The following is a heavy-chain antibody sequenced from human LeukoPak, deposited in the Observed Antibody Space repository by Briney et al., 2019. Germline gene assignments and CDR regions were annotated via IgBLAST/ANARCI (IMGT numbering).Heavy chain of an antibody. CDR2: IYHSGST. D-gene: IGHD1-26*01. J-gene: IGHJ4*02. V-gene: IGHV4-4*02. CDR3: ARVSSGSYYSGVDLGYFDY. CDR1: GGSISSSNW. Sequence: SETLSLTCAVSGGSISSSNWWSWVRQPPGKGLEWIGEIYHSGSTNYNPSLKSRVTISVDKSKNQFSLKLSSVTAADTAVYYCARVSSGSYYSGVDLGYFDYWAREPWSPSPQ.